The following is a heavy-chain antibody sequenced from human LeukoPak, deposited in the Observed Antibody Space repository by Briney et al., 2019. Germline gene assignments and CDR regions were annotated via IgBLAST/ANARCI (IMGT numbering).Heavy chain of an antibody. CDR1: GYTFTGYY. J-gene: IGHJ4*02. CDR3: ARGPGYYDEFDY. D-gene: IGHD2/OR15-2a*01. CDR2: INPNSGGT. V-gene: IGHV1-2*02. Sequence: ASVKVSCKASGYTFTGYYMHWVRQAPGQGLEWMGWINPNSGGTNYAQKLQGRVTMTTDTSTSTAYMELRSLRSDDTAVYYCARGPGYYDEFDYWGQGTLVTVS.